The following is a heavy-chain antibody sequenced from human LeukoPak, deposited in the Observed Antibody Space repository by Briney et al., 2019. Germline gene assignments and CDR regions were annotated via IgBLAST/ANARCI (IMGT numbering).Heavy chain of an antibody. V-gene: IGHV4-31*03. J-gene: IGHJ4*02. CDR3: ATADWESFYFDS. Sequence: SETLSLTCTVSGGSVSRGGYYWNWIRQHPGKGLEWIGFTSYSEGTYYNPSLMSRITISVDISQNQFSLKMRDVTAAYTAFYFCATADWESFYFDSWGQGALVAVSS. CDR2: TSYSEGT. CDR1: GGSVSRGGYY. D-gene: IGHD1-26*01.